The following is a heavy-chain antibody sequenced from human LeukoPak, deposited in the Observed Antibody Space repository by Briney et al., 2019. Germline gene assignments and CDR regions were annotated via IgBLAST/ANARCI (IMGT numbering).Heavy chain of an antibody. CDR1: GFTVSSNY. J-gene: IGHJ4*02. D-gene: IGHD1-26*01. Sequence: GGSLRLSCAASGFTVSSNYMSWVRQAPGKGLEWVSVIYSGGTTYYADSVKGRFTLSRDNSKNTLYLQMNSLRAEDTAVYYCARWGSGSYHFFDYWGQGTLVTVSS. CDR3: ARWGSGSYHFFDY. CDR2: IYSGGTT. V-gene: IGHV3-53*01.